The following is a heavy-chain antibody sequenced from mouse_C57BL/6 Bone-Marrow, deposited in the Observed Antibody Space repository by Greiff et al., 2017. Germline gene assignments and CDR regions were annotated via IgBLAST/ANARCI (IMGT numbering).Heavy chain of an antibody. CDR1: GYTFTDYY. CDR2: IYPGSGNT. Sequence: QVQLQQSGAELVRPGASVKLSCKASGYTFTDYYINWVKQRPGQGLEWIARIYPGSGNTYYNEKFKGKATLTAEKSSSTAYMQLSSLTSEDSAVYVCARGGYGSSYWYFDVWGTGTTVTVSA. D-gene: IGHD1-1*01. CDR3: ARGGYGSSYWYFDV. J-gene: IGHJ1*03. V-gene: IGHV1-76*01.